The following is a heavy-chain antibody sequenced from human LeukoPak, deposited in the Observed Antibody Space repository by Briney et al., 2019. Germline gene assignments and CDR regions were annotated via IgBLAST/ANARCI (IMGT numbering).Heavy chain of an antibody. V-gene: IGHV3-23*01. CDR2: ISGSGGST. D-gene: IGHD5-12*01. J-gene: IGHJ4*02. CDR1: GFTFSSYA. Sequence: GGSLRLSCAASGFTFSSYAMSCVRQAPGKGLEWVSAISGSGGSTYYADSVKGRFTISRDNSKNTLYLQMNSLRAEDTAVYYCAKDWVTVATAPYYFDYWGQGTLVTVSS. CDR3: AKDWVTVATAPYYFDY.